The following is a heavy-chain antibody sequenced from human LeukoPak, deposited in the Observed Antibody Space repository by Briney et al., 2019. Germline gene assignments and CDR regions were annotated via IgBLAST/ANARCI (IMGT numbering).Heavy chain of an antibody. J-gene: IGHJ4*02. Sequence: SVKVSCKASGYTFTSYGISWVRQAPGQGLEWMGGIIPIFGTANYAQKFQGRVTITADKSTSTAYMELSSLRSEDTAVYYCARLYSSGWYYFDYWGQGTLVTVSS. CDR1: GYTFTSYG. CDR2: IIPIFGTA. V-gene: IGHV1-69*06. CDR3: ARLYSSGWYYFDY. D-gene: IGHD6-19*01.